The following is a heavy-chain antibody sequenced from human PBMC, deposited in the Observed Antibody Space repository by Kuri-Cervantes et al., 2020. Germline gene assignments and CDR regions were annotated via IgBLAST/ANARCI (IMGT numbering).Heavy chain of an antibody. CDR1: GFTFSSYS. Sequence: LSLTCAASGFTFSSYSMNWVRQAPGKGLEWVSSISSSSSYIYYADSVKGRFTISRDNAKNSLYLQMNSLRAEDTAVYYCARGLGYSSSCGVYWGQGTLVTVS. D-gene: IGHD6-13*01. CDR2: ISSSSSYI. V-gene: IGHV3-21*03. CDR3: ARGLGYSSSCGVY. J-gene: IGHJ4*02.